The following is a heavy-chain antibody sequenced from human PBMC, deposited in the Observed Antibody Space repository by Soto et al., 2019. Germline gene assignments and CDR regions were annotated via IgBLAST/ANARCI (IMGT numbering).Heavy chain of an antibody. CDR1: GFTFNSYA. D-gene: IGHD6-13*01. CDR3: VSIAAAGTIYYYYGMDV. V-gene: IGHV3-64D*06. Sequence: PGGSLRLSCSASGFTFNSYAMHWVRQAPGKGLEYVSAISSNGGSTYYADSVKGRFTISRDNSKNTLYLQMSSLRAEDTAVYYCVSIAAAGTIYYYYGMDVWGQGTTVTVSS. J-gene: IGHJ6*02. CDR2: ISSNGGST.